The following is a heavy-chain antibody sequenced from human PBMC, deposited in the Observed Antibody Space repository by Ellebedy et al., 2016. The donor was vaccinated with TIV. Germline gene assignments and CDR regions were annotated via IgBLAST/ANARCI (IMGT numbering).Heavy chain of an antibody. Sequence: GESLKISCAASGFTVSSNFMTWVRQPPGKGLEWVSVIYGGGTTYYADSVKGRFTISRDNSKNTLYLQMNSLRVEDTAVYYGVVTGWRGGTIVPFTYWGQGSLVTVSS. D-gene: IGHD2-21*02. CDR2: IYGGGTT. J-gene: IGHJ4*02. CDR1: GFTVSSNF. CDR3: VVTGWRGGTIVPFTY. V-gene: IGHV3-53*01.